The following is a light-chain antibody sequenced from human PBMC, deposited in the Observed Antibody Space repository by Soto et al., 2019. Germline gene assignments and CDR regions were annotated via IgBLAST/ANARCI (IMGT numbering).Light chain of an antibody. CDR3: QQLSSFLLT. CDR2: AAS. V-gene: IGKV1-9*01. Sequence: DIQLTQSPSFLSASVGDRVTITCRASQGIRSYLAWYQQKPGKVPKLLIYAASTLQSGVPSRFSGSGSGTEFTLTISSLQPEDFATYYCQQLSSFLLTFGGGTKVEIK. CDR1: QGIRSY. J-gene: IGKJ4*01.